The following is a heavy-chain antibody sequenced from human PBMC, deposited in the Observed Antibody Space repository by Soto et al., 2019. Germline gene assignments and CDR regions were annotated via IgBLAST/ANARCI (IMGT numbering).Heavy chain of an antibody. Sequence: SQTLSLTCAISGDSVSSNSAAWNWIRQSPSRGLEWLGRTYYRSKWYNDYAVSVKSRITINPDTSKNQFSLQLNSVTPEDTAVYYCARDKGYVLGRYYYYGMDVWGQGTTVTGSS. CDR2: TYYRSKWYN. CDR3: ARDKGYVLGRYYYYGMDV. CDR1: GDSVSSNSAA. J-gene: IGHJ6*02. D-gene: IGHD5-18*01. V-gene: IGHV6-1*01.